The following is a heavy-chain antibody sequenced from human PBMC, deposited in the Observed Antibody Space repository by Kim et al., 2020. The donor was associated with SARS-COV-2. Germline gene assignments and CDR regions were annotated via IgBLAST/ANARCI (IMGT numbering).Heavy chain of an antibody. V-gene: IGHV1-24*01. Sequence: ASVKVSCKVSGYTLTELSMHWVRQAPGKGLEWMGGFDPEDGETIYAQKFQGRVTMTEDISTDTAYMELSSLRSEDTAVYYCATDSRRRVGDITMVRGVIRRLYYYYGMDVWGQRTTLTVSS. CDR2: FDPEDGET. J-gene: IGHJ6*02. CDR3: ATDSRRRVGDITMVRGVIRRLYYYYGMDV. D-gene: IGHD3-10*01. CDR1: GYTLTELS.